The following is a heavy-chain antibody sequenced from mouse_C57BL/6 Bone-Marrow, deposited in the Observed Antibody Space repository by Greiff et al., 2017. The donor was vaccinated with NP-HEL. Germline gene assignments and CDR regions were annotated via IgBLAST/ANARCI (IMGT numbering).Heavy chain of an antibody. V-gene: IGHV1-54*01. J-gene: IGHJ2*01. Sequence: QVQLKQSGAELVRPGTSVKVSCKASGYAFTNYLIEWVKQRPGQGLEWIGVINPGSGGTNYNEKFKGKATLTADKSSSTAYMQLSSLTSEDSAVYFCARKERRLRYFDDGGQGTTLTVSS. CDR3: ARKERRLRYFDD. D-gene: IGHD3-2*02. CDR1: GYAFTNYL. CDR2: INPGSGGT.